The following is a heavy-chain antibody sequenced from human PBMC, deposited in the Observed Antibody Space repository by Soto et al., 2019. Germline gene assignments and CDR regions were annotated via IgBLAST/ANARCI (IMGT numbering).Heavy chain of an antibody. V-gene: IGHV3-53*04. CDR1: GFTVSSNY. Sequence: PGGSLRLSCAASGFTVSSNYMSWVRQAPGKGLEWVSVIYSGGSTYYADSVKGRFTISRHNSKNTLYLQMNSLRAEDTAVYYCARRGITIFGVVSPDYYGMDVWGQGTTVTVSS. CDR3: ARRGITIFGVVSPDYYGMDV. D-gene: IGHD3-3*01. CDR2: IYSGGST. J-gene: IGHJ6*02.